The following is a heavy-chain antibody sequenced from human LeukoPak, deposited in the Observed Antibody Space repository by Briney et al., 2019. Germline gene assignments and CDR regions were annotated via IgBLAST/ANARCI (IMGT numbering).Heavy chain of an antibody. Sequence: NPSETLSLTCAVYGGSFSGYYWSWIRQLPGKGLEWIGEINHSGSTNYNPSLKSRVTISVDTSKNQFSLKLSSVTAADTAVYYCARGIQLWLRLRRNNYFDYWGQGTLVTVSS. CDR1: GGSFSGYY. J-gene: IGHJ4*02. V-gene: IGHV4-34*01. D-gene: IGHD5-18*01. CDR2: INHSGST. CDR3: ARGIQLWLRLRRNNYFDY.